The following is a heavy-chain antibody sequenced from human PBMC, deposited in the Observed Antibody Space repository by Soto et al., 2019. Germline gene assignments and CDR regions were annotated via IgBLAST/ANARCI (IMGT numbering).Heavy chain of an antibody. V-gene: IGHV2-5*02. J-gene: IGHJ6*02. CDR1: GLSLSTTGVG. CDR3: VQSLFGGDCLQSYSSHSYYGLDV. CDR2: IYWDDDK. Sequence: QITLKESGPTLVKPTQTLTLTCTFSGLSLSTTGVGVGWIRQPPGKALEWLALIYWDDDKRYSPSLKSRLTLTKDTSKIQVILTMTTMDPVDRATYYCVQSLFGGDCLQSYSSHSYYGLDVWGQGTTVTVSS. D-gene: IGHD3-16*01.